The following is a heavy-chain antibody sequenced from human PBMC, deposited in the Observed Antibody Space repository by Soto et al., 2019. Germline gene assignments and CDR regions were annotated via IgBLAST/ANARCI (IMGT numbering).Heavy chain of an antibody. CDR3: ARLYYYGSGSYYPPHFFDY. J-gene: IGHJ4*02. V-gene: IGHV5-51*01. D-gene: IGHD3-10*01. CDR2: IYPDDSNI. Sequence: PXEFLKISFKVSGYSFTTYWIGWVRQMPGKGLEWMGIIYPDDSNIKYSPSFQGQVTISVDKSIGTAYLQWSSLKASDTAMYYCARLYYYGSGSYYPPHFFDYWGQGTLVTVSS. CDR1: GYSFTTYW.